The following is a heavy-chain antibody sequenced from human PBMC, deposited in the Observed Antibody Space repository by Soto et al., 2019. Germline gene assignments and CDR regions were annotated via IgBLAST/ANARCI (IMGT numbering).Heavy chain of an antibody. V-gene: IGHV1-3*01. CDR2: INAGNGNT. CDR1: GYTFTSYA. CDR3: ARGKSITMVRGVNHWFDP. J-gene: IGHJ5*02. Sequence: QVQLVQSGAEVKKPRASVKVSCKASGYTFTSYAMHWVRQAPGQRLEWMGWINAGNGNTKYSQKFQGRVTITRDTSASTAYMELSSLRSEDTAVYYCARGKSITMVRGVNHWFDPWGQGTLVTVSS. D-gene: IGHD3-10*01.